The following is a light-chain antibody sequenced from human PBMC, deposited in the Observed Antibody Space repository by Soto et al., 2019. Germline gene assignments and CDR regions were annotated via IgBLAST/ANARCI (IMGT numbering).Light chain of an antibody. V-gene: IGKV1-39*01. CDR3: QQSYNSLWT. Sequence: QMTQSPSSLSASVGDTVTITCRASQSITTSLNWYQQKSGKAPRLLIHAASNLHSGVPSRFSGSGSATDFTLTITSLQPEASATYYCQQSYNSLWTFGQGTKVEIK. J-gene: IGKJ1*01. CDR1: QSITTS. CDR2: AAS.